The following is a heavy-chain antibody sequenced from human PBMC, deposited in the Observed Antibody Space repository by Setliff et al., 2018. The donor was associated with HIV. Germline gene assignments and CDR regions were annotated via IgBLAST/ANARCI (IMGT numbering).Heavy chain of an antibody. CDR1: GGSIHGFY. J-gene: IGHJ3*02. Sequence: SETLSLTCTVSGGSIHGFYWTWVRQPPGKELEWIGYMYTSGSFRYNPSLKNRVTISVDTSKNQFSLRLSSVTAADTAVYYCAGEGTHIRWQVEDSFHIWGEGTMVTVSS. CDR3: AGEGTHIRWQVEDSFHI. CDR2: MYTSGSF. V-gene: IGHV4-4*08. D-gene: IGHD2-2*01.